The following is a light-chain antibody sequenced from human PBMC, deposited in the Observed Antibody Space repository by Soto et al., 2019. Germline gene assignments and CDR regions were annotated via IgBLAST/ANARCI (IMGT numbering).Light chain of an antibody. V-gene: IGKV3-15*01. CDR2: GAS. CDR1: QSVSSA. Sequence: STGTLFFSTGKRDTLSCRASQSVSSARLAWYQQKPGQAPRLLIYGASSRAPGIPARFSGSGSGTEFILTISSLQSEDFAVYYCQEYNTWPWTFGQGTKV. CDR3: QEYNTWPWT. J-gene: IGKJ1*01.